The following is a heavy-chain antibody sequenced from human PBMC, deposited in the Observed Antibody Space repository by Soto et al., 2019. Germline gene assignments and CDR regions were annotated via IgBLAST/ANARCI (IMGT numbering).Heavy chain of an antibody. V-gene: IGHV4-39*01. D-gene: IGHD3-10*01. CDR2: IYYSGST. CDR1: GGSISSSSYY. Sequence: SETLSLTSTVSGGSISSSSYYWGWIRQPPGKGLEWIGSIYYSGSTYYNPSLKSRVTISVDTSKNQFSLKLSSVTAADTAVYYCARYVLLWFGELKGAYGVDVWGQGTTVTVSS. CDR3: ARYVLLWFGELKGAYGVDV. J-gene: IGHJ6*02.